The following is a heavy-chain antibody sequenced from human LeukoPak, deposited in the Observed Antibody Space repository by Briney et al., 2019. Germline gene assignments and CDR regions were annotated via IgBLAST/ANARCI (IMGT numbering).Heavy chain of an antibody. Sequence: AGGSLRLSCAASGFTVSSNYMSWVRQAPGKGLEWVSVIYSGGSTYYAGSVKGRFTISRDNSKNTLYLQMNSLRAEDTAVYYCARPYLVVPAAPTYYYMDVWGKGTTVTVSS. CDR2: IYSGGST. D-gene: IGHD2-2*01. CDR1: GFTVSSNY. V-gene: IGHV3-53*01. J-gene: IGHJ6*03. CDR3: ARPYLVVPAAPTYYYMDV.